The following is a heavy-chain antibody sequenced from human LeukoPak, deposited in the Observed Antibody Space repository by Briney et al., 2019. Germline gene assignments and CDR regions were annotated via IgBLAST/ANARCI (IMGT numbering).Heavy chain of an antibody. D-gene: IGHD2-15*01. CDR2: IFHSGST. V-gene: IGHV4-59*08. Sequence: SETLSLTCTVSGGSISRYYWSWIRRPPGKGLEWIGYIFHSGSTKYNPSLKSRVTISLDKSKKQFSLNLTPVTATDTAVYFCARHEGHCTGGDCYSNAFDVWGQGTMVTVSS. J-gene: IGHJ3*01. CDR3: ARHEGHCTGGDCYSNAFDV. CDR1: GGSISRYY.